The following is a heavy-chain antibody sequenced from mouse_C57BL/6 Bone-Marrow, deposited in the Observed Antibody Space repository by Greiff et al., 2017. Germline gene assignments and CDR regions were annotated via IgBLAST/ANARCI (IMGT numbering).Heavy chain of an antibody. CDR2: ITHSGET. J-gene: IGHJ3*01. D-gene: IGHD4-1*01. Sequence: VQVVESGPGLVKPSQSLFLTCSITGFPITSGYYWIWIRQSPGKPLERMGYITHSGETFYNPSLQSPISITRETSKNQFFLQLNSVTTADTAMYYCAGDRDGTGLAYWGQGTLVTVSA. CDR3: AGDRDGTGLAY. CDR1: GFPITSGYY. V-gene: IGHV12-3*01.